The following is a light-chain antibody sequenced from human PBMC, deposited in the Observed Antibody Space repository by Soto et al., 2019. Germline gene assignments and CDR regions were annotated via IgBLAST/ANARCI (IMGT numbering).Light chain of an antibody. V-gene: IGKV1-5*01. CDR2: DAS. Sequence: DIQMTQSPSTLSASVGDRVTITCRASQSISSWLAWYQQKPGKAPKLLIYDASSLESGVPSRFSGSGSGTEFTLTISSLQPDDFATDYCQQYNSYSWTFGQETKVEIK. CDR1: QSISSW. CDR3: QQYNSYSWT. J-gene: IGKJ1*01.